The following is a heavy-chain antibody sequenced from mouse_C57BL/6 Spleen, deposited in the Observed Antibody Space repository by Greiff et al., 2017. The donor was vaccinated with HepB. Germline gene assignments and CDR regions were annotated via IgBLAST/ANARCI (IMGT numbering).Heavy chain of an antibody. CDR1: GYTFTSYW. V-gene: IGHV1-72*01. CDR2: IDPNSGGT. CDR3: ARGAQAGTWFAY. D-gene: IGHD3-2*02. J-gene: IGHJ3*01. Sequence: VQLQQSGAELVKPGASVKLSCKASGYTFTSYWMHWVKQRPGRGLEWIGRIDPNSGGTKYNEKFKSKATLTVDKPSSTAYMQISSLTSEDSAVYYCARGAQAGTWFAYWGQGTLVTVSA.